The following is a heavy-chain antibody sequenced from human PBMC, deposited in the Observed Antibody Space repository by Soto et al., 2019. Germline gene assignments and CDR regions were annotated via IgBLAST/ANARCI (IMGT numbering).Heavy chain of an antibody. Sequence: EVQLVESGGGLVQPGGSLRLSCAASGFSFSTYSMNWVRQAPGKGLEWVSYIYFSGTTIYYADSVKGRFTISRDNAKNSLYLQINNLRVEDTAVYYCVRDRKTSGLEMDYWGRGTLVTVSS. CDR2: IYFSGTTI. CDR1: GFSFSTYS. CDR3: VRDRKTSGLEMDY. J-gene: IGHJ4*02. D-gene: IGHD6-25*01. V-gene: IGHV3-48*01.